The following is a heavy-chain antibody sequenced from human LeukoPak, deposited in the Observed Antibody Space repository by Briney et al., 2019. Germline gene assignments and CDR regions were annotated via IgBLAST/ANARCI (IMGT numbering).Heavy chain of an antibody. CDR2: INHSGST. J-gene: IGHJ4*02. CDR3: AREIATYYYGSGSSGFDY. Sequence: SETLSLTCAVYGGSFSGYYWSWIRQPPGKGLEWIGEINHSGSTNYNPSLKSRVTISVDTSKNQSSLKLSSVTAADTAVYYCAREIATYYYGSGSSGFDYWGQGTLVTVSS. V-gene: IGHV4-34*01. D-gene: IGHD3-10*01. CDR1: GGSFSGYY.